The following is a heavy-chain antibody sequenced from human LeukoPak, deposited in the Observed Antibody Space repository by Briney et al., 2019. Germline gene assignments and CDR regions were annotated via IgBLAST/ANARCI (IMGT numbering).Heavy chain of an antibody. V-gene: IGHV3-74*01. CDR2: IKRDGGLT. CDR1: GFTFSENW. CDR3: AREEHRLAEAGTSAFDL. J-gene: IGHJ3*01. Sequence: PGGSLRLSCVASGFTFSENWMHWVRQAPGKGLAWVSHIKRDGGLTNYADSVKGRFTISRDNARNTVYLQMSSLRVEDTAIYFCAREEHRLAEAGTSAFDLGGQGTLVTVSP. D-gene: IGHD6-13*01.